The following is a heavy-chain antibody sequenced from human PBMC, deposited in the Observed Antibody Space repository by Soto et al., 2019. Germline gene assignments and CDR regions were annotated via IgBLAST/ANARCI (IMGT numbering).Heavy chain of an antibody. D-gene: IGHD2-2*01. CDR1: GGTFRRDG. J-gene: IGHJ6*02. Sequence: QVQLVQSGAEVKKPGSSAKVSCKASGGTFRRDGINWVRQAPGQGLEWMGGIIPNVGTPNYAQKFRGRITITADKSTDTVYLDLSSLKPEDTAVYYCAKVGGFCRSSSCGMDVWGQGTTVIVSS. V-gene: IGHV1-69*06. CDR3: AKVGGFCRSSSCGMDV. CDR2: IIPNVGTP.